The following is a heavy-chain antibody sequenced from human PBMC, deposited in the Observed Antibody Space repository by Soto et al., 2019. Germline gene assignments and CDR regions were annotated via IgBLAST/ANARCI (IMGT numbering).Heavy chain of an antibody. CDR1: GFTFYNHG. CDR3: AKGASGFAGEMDV. V-gene: IGHV3-9*01. D-gene: IGHD3-3*01. J-gene: IGHJ6*01. CDR2: ITWSSDSM. Sequence: EVQLVESGGGLVQPGRSLRLSCVASGFTFYNHGMHWVRQAPGRGLEWVSGITWSSDSMGYADSVKGRFTISRDNAKNSPSLQMNSLRPEDTALYYCAKGASGFAGEMDVWGKGTKVTVSA.